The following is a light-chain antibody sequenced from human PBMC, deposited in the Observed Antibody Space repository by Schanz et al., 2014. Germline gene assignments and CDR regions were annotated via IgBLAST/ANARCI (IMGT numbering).Light chain of an antibody. CDR3: SSYAGSNNLV. CDR1: SSDVGGYNY. V-gene: IGLV2-8*01. J-gene: IGLJ3*02. CDR2: EVS. Sequence: QSALTQPPSASGSPGLSVTISCTGTSSDVGGYNYVSWYQQHPGKAPKLMIYEVSRRPSGVPHRFSGSKSGNTASLTVSGLQAEDEADYYCSSYAGSNNLVFGGGTKLTVL.